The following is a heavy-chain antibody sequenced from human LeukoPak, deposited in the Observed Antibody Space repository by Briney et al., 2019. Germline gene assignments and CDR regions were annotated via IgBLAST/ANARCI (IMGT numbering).Heavy chain of an antibody. D-gene: IGHD3-22*01. Sequence: SETLSLTCSVPSDSINYYYWNWIRQPPGKELEWIAYTHYTGNTKSNPSLKSRVTISVDTSKNQFSLKLSSVTAADTAVYYCARGLNYDSRAFDIWGQGTMVTVSS. CDR3: ARGLNYDSRAFDI. CDR1: SDSINYYY. J-gene: IGHJ3*02. CDR2: THYTGNT. V-gene: IGHV4-59*12.